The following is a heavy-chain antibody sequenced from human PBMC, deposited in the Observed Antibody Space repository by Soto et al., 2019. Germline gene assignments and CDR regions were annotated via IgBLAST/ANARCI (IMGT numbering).Heavy chain of an antibody. CDR1: GFTFSSYD. J-gene: IGHJ4*02. D-gene: IGHD4-17*01. Sequence: GGSLRLSCAASGFTFSSYDMHWVRQATGKGLEWVSAIGTAGDTYYPGSVKGRFTISRENAKNSLYLQMNSLRAGDTAVYYCARGLPTVTSEGEYYFDYWGQGTLVTVSS. V-gene: IGHV3-13*01. CDR3: ARGLPTVTSEGEYYFDY. CDR2: IGTAGDT.